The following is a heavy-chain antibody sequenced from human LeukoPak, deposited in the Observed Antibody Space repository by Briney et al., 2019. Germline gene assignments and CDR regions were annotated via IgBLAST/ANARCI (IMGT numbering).Heavy chain of an antibody. J-gene: IGHJ6*03. CDR1: GFTFSSYW. Sequence: GGSLRLSCAASGFTFSSYWMSWVRQAPGKGLEWVANIKQDGSEKYYVDSVKGRFTISRDNAKNSLYLQMNSLGAEDTAVYYCARSITSRGYCSSTSCYKCGFYYYYYMDVRGKGTTVTVSS. V-gene: IGHV3-7*01. D-gene: IGHD2-2*02. CDR3: ARSITSRGYCSSTSCYKCGFYYYYYMDV. CDR2: IKQDGSEK.